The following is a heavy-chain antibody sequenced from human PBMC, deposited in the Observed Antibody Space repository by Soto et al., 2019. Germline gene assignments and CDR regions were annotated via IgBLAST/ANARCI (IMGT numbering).Heavy chain of an antibody. J-gene: IGHJ4*02. Sequence: QVQLVESGGGVVQPGRSLRLSCAASGFTFSSYAMHWVRQAPGKGLEWVAVISYDGSNKYYADSVKGRFTISRNNSKNTLYLQMNSLRAEDTAVYYCAREPPGGVRAAAGTGYWGQGTLVTVSS. CDR1: GFTFSSYA. CDR3: AREPPGGVRAAAGTGY. D-gene: IGHD6-13*01. CDR2: ISYDGSNK. V-gene: IGHV3-30-3*01.